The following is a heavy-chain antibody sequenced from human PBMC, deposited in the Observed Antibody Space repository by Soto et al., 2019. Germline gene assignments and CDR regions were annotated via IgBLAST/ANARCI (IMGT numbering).Heavy chain of an antibody. J-gene: IGHJ4*02. CDR2: IYPGDSDT. D-gene: IGHD6-19*01. CDR1: GYSVTSYW. V-gene: IGHV5-51*01. Sequence: GESLKSSCEGCGYSVTSYWIGWVRQMPGKGLEWMGIIYPGDSDTRYSPSFQGQVTISADKSISTAYLQWSSLKASDTAMYYCARTSESYSSGQGDCWGQGTLVTVSS. CDR3: ARTSESYSSGQGDC.